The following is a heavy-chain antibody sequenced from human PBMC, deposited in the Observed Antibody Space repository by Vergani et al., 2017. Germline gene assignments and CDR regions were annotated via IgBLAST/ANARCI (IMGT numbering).Heavy chain of an antibody. CDR3: ARNLTGYYSFFDY. D-gene: IGHD3-9*01. Sequence: QVQLVPSGAEVKKPGASVKVSCKASGYTFTGYYMHWVRQAPGQGLEWMGWINPNSGGTNYAKKFQGRVTMTRDTSISTAYMELSRLRSDDTAVYYCARNLTGYYSFFDYWGQGTLVTVSS. V-gene: IGHV1-2*02. CDR1: GYTFTGYY. CDR2: INPNSGGT. J-gene: IGHJ4*02.